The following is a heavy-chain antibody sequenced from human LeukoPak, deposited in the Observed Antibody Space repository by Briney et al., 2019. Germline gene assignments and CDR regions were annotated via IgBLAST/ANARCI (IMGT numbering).Heavy chain of an antibody. D-gene: IGHD2-15*01. CDR2: IANDGKDK. V-gene: IGHV3-30*04. J-gene: IGHJ1*01. CDR1: EFTYSRYA. Sequence: GGSLRLSCAASEFTYSRYAMHWVRQAPGKGLEWVAVIANDGKDKQYADSVRGRFTLSRDNSRNTLYLQMNSLRPEDTAVYYCAREGYCSGGGCYLEYLQHWGQGTLVTVSS. CDR3: AREGYCSGGGCYLEYLQH.